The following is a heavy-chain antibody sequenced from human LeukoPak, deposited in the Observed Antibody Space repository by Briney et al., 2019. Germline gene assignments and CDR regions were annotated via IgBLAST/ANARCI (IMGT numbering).Heavy chain of an antibody. CDR1: GGSISSYY. J-gene: IGHJ4*02. CDR3: ARDNYYDSSGYYGAIYYFDY. D-gene: IGHD3-22*01. V-gene: IGHV4-4*07. Sequence: PSETLSLACTVSGGSISSYYWSWIRQPAGKGLEWIGRIYNSGSTNYNPSLKSRVTISVDTSKNQFSLKLSSVTAADTAVYYCARDNYYDSSGYYGAIYYFDYWGQGTLVTVSS. CDR2: IYNSGST.